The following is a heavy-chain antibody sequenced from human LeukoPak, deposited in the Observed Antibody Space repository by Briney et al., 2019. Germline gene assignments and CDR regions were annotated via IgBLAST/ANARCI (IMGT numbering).Heavy chain of an antibody. J-gene: IGHJ4*02. CDR2: ISSSGSTV. CDR1: GFTFSDYY. CDR3: AREGSYRPLDY. Sequence: GVLRLSCAASGFTFSDYYMSWIRQAPGKGLEWVSYISSSGSTVYYADSVKGRFTISRDNAKNSLYLQMNSLRAADTAVYYCAREGSYRPLDYWGQGTLVTVSS. V-gene: IGHV3-11*01. D-gene: IGHD1-26*01.